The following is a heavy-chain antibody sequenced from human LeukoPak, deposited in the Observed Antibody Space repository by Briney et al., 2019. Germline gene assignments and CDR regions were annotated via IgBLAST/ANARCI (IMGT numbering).Heavy chain of an antibody. D-gene: IGHD3-22*01. CDR3: ARALYYYDSSGYYYVPNRFDY. V-gene: IGHV1-18*01. Sequence: SVKVSCKASGYTFTSYGISWVRQAPGQGLEWMGWISAYNGNTNYAQKLQGRVTMTTDTSTSTAYMELRSLRSDDTAVYYCARALYYYDSSGYYYVPNRFDYWGQGTLVTVSS. J-gene: IGHJ4*02. CDR2: ISAYNGNT. CDR1: GYTFTSYG.